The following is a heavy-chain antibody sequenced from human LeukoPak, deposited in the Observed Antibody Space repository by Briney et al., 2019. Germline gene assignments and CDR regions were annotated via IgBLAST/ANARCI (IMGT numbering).Heavy chain of an antibody. V-gene: IGHV3-30*03. D-gene: IGHD6-19*01. CDR1: GFTFSSYG. Sequence: GGSLRLSCAASGFTFSSYGMHWVRQAPGKGLEWVAVISYDGSNKYYADSVKGRFTISRDNSKNTLYLQMSSLRAEDTAVYYCARGPHSSGWLPFDYWGQGTLVTVSS. CDR2: ISYDGSNK. J-gene: IGHJ4*02. CDR3: ARGPHSSGWLPFDY.